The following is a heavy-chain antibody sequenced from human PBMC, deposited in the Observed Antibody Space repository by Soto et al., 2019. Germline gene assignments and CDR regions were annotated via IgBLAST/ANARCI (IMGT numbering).Heavy chain of an antibody. J-gene: IGHJ2*01. CDR2: ISYDGKQT. Sequence: GSLRLSCGAPGVTFKDYGMHWVRQAPGKGLEWVAVISYDGKQTYYADSVKGRFTISKDKSKRTLFVQMNSLRVDDTAVYYCARDGWGSNWYFDLWGRGTLVTVSS. D-gene: IGHD3-16*01. V-gene: IGHV3-30*03. CDR1: GVTFKDYG. CDR3: ARDGWGSNWYFDL.